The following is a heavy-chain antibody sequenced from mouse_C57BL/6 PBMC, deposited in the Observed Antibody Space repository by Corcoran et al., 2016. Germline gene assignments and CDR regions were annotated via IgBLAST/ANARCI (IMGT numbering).Heavy chain of an antibody. CDR1: GYTFTDYY. CDR3: ARDLYYYGSSYVDWYFDV. J-gene: IGHJ1*03. CDR2: INPYNGGT. V-gene: IGHV1-19*01. Sequence: EVQLQQSGPVLVQPGASVKMSCKASGYTFTDYYMNWVKQSHGKSLEWIGVINPYNGGTSYNQKFKGKATLTVDKSSSTAYMELNSLTSEDSAVYYCARDLYYYGSSYVDWYFDVWGTGTTVTVSS. D-gene: IGHD1-1*01.